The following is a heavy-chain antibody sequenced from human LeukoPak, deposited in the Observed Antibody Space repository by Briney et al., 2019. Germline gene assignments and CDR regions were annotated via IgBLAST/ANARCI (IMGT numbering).Heavy chain of an antibody. J-gene: IGHJ5*02. CDR1: GGSISNYC. V-gene: IGHV4-4*07. Sequence: PSETLSLTCTVSGGSISNYCWSWIRQSAGKGLEWIGRIYITGSTNYNPSLKSRVSMSLDTSKNQLSLKLSSVTAADTAVYYCARSTGGYSYGLDPWGQGTLVTVSS. D-gene: IGHD5-18*01. CDR2: IYITGST. CDR3: ARSTGGYSYGLDP.